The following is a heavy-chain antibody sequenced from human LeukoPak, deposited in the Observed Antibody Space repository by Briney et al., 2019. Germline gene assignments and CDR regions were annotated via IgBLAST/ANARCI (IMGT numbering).Heavy chain of an antibody. J-gene: IGHJ5*02. CDR1: GFTFDEYG. Sequence: PGGSLRLSCAASGFTFDEYGMSWVRQAPGKGLVWVSRINDDGSTTSYADSVKGRFTISRDNAKNTLYLQMNSLRAEDTAVYYCARSGPDEWDWFDPWGQGTLVTVSS. V-gene: IGHV3-74*01. CDR3: ARSGPDEWDWFDP. D-gene: IGHD1-26*01. CDR2: INDDGSTT.